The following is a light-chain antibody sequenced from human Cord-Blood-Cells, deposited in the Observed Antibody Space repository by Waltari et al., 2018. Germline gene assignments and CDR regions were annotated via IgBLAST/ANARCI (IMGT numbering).Light chain of an antibody. CDR2: DAS. Sequence: DIQMTQSPSSLSASVGYRVTITCRASQSISSYLNWYQQKPGKAPKLLIYDASNLETGVPSRFSGSGSGTDFTFTISSLQPEDIATYYCQQYDNLPLTFGPGTKVDIK. V-gene: IGKV1-33*01. CDR1: QSISSY. J-gene: IGKJ3*01. CDR3: QQYDNLPLT.